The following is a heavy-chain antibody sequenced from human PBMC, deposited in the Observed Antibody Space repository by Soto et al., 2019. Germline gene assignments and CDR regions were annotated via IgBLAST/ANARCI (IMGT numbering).Heavy chain of an antibody. D-gene: IGHD2-15*01. CDR2: IWYDGGNK. CDR1: GFTFSSYG. J-gene: IGHJ5*02. V-gene: IGHV3-33*01. CDR3: ARRIVVVAATMLEP. Sequence: GGSLRLSCAASGFTFSSYGMHWVRHAPGKGLEWVAVIWYDGGNKYYADSVKGRFTISRDNSKNTLYLQMNSLRAEDTAVYYCARRIVVVAATMLEPWGQGTLVTVSS.